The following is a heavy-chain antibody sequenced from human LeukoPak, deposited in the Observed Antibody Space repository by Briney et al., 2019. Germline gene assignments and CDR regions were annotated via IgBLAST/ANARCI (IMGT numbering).Heavy chain of an antibody. CDR3: ARARPYMITFLSYYYYYYMDV. Sequence: GGSLRLSCAASGFTFSSYSMNWVRQAPGKGLEWVSSISSSSSYIYYADSVKGRFTISRDNAKNSLYLQMNSLRAEDTAVYYCARARPYMITFLSYYYYYYMDVWGKGTTVTVSS. J-gene: IGHJ6*03. V-gene: IGHV3-21*01. D-gene: IGHD3-16*01. CDR1: GFTFSSYS. CDR2: ISSSSSYI.